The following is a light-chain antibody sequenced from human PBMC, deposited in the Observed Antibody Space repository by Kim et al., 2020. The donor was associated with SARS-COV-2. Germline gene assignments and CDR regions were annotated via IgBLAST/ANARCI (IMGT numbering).Light chain of an antibody. J-gene: IGLJ3*02. V-gene: IGLV2-14*01. Sequence: QSALTQPASVSGSPGQSITMSCTGTSSDVGGYNYVSWYQQHPGKAPKLMIYDVSKRPSGVSNRFSGSKSGNTASLTISGLQAEDEADYYCSSYTSSSRVFGGGTQLTVL. CDR3: SSYTSSSRV. CDR2: DVS. CDR1: SSDVGGYNY.